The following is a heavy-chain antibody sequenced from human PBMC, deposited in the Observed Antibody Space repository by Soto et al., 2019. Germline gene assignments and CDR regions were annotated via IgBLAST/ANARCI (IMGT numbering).Heavy chain of an antibody. CDR3: ARACSSTSCYDVFDS. CDR2: IYTSGST. CDR1: GGSISIYY. D-gene: IGHD2-2*01. Sequence: PSETLSLTCTVSGGSISIYYWSWIRHPAGKGLQWIGRIYTSGSTNYNPSLKSRVTTSVDTSKNQFSLKLSSVTAADTAVYYCARACSSTSCYDVFDSWGQGTLVTVSS. J-gene: IGHJ4*02. V-gene: IGHV4-4*07.